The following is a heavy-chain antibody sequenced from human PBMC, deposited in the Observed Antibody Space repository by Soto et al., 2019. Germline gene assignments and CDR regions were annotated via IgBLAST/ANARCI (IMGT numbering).Heavy chain of an antibody. CDR3: TTAHQWGI. CDR1: GLTFSNAW. D-gene: IGHD2-8*01. CDR2: IKSKNDGGAT. J-gene: IGHJ3*02. V-gene: IGHV3-15*07. Sequence: GRSLRLSCAASGLTFSNAWMNWVRQAPGKGLEWVGRIKSKNDGGATEYSAPVKDRFTISRDDSRDTLYLQMNSLKIEDTAVYYCTTAHQWGIWGQGTMVTXSS.